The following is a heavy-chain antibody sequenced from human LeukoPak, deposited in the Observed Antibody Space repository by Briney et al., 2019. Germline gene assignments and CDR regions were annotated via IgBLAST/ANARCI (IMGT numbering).Heavy chain of an antibody. CDR2: IYTSGST. CDR3: ARDKLVYCSSTSCYYYYYYYMDV. V-gene: IGHV4-61*02. J-gene: IGHJ6*03. CDR1: GGSISSGSYY. D-gene: IGHD2-2*01. Sequence: SQTLSLTCTVSGGSISSGSYYWRWIRQPAGKGLEWIGRIYTSGSTNYNPSLKSRVTISVDTSKNQFSLKLSSVTAADTAVYYCARDKLVYCSSTSCYYYYYYYMDVWGKGTTVTVSS.